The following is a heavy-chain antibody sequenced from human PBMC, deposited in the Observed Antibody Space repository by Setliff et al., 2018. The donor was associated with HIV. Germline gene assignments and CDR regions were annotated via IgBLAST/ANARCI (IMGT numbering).Heavy chain of an antibody. V-gene: IGHV1-46*01. CDR2: ITPSDSYT. CDR1: GYIFTSHK. Sequence: ASVKVSCKASGYIFTSHKIHWVRQAPGQGLEWMGIITPSDSYTVYAQKFQGRVTMTRDTSTSTVYMELSSLRPEDTAIYYCARYFYDSSGYSGSDHWGQGTLVTVSS. D-gene: IGHD3-22*01. CDR3: ARYFYDSSGYSGSDH. J-gene: IGHJ4*02.